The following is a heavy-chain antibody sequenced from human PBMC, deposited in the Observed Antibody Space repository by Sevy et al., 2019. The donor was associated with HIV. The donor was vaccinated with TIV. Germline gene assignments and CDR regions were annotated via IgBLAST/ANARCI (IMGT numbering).Heavy chain of an antibody. J-gene: IGHJ5*02. CDR2: IWYDGSNK. D-gene: IGHD3-9*01. Sequence: GGSLRLSCAASGFNLRNYGMHWVRQAPGKGLEWVAVIWYDGSNKYYGDSVKGRFTISRDNSKNTGYLQMNSLRAEDTALYYCARAEGRRYFDPSGWFDPWGQGTLVTVSS. V-gene: IGHV3-33*01. CDR1: GFNLRNYG. CDR3: ARAEGRRYFDPSGWFDP.